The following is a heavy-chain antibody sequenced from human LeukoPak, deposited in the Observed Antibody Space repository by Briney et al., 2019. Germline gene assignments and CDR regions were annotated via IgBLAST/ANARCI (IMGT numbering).Heavy chain of an antibody. J-gene: IGHJ4*02. Sequence: SETLSLTCTVSGGSISSHYWSWIRQPPGKGLEWIGYIHYSGSTNYNPSLKSRVTISVDTSKNQFSLKLSSVTAADTAVYYCARDRGGSYYFDYWGQGTLVTVSS. V-gene: IGHV4-59*11. D-gene: IGHD1-26*01. CDR3: ARDRGGSYYFDY. CDR2: IHYSGST. CDR1: GGSISSHY.